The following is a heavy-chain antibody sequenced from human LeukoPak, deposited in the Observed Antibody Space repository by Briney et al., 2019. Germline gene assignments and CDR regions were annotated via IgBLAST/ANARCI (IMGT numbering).Heavy chain of an antibody. CDR1: GGSFSGYY. CDR3: ARLPGGSSTSGPDP. J-gene: IGHJ5*02. V-gene: IGHV4-34*01. CDR2: INHSGST. Sequence: SETLSLTCAAYGGSFSGYYWSWIRQPPGKGLEWIGEINHSGSTNYNPSLKSRVTISVDTSKNQFFLKLSSVTAADTAVYYCARLPGGSSTSGPDPWGQGTLVTVSS. D-gene: IGHD2-2*01.